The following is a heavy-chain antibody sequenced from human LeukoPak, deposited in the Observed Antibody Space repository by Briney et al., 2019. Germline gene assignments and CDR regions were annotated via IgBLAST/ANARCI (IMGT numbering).Heavy chain of an antibody. CDR2: VNLQGST. V-gene: IGHV4-4*02. J-gene: IGHJ4*02. Sequence: SGTLSLTCGVSGGSITSTNYWTWVRQPPGKGLEWIGEVNLQGSTNYNPSLMGRVAISVDMSENHISLQLTSVTAADTAVYYCARGQIVATRVFDYWGQGTLVTVSS. CDR1: GGSITSTNY. D-gene: IGHD5-12*01. CDR3: ARGQIVATRVFDY.